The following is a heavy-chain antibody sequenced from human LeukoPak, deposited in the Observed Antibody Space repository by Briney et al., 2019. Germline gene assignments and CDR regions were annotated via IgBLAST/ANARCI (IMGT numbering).Heavy chain of an antibody. Sequence: GGSLRLSCAASGFTFSSHWMHWVRQAPGKGLVWVSRINSDGSSTNYADAVKGRFTVSRDNAKNTLYLQVNSLRAEDTAVYYCAKDPRKSTMVRGVILFDPWGQGTLVTVSS. CDR1: GFTFSSHW. CDR2: INSDGSST. J-gene: IGHJ5*02. V-gene: IGHV3-74*01. D-gene: IGHD3-10*01. CDR3: AKDPRKSTMVRGVILFDP.